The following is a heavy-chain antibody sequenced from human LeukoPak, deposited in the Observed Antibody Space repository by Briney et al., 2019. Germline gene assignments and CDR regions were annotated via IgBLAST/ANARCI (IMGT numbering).Heavy chain of an antibody. Sequence: GGSLRLSCAASGFTVSSNYMSWVRQAPGKGLEWVSVIYSGGSTYYADSVKGRFTISRDNAKNSLYLQMNSLRAEDTAVYYCARDGITGTPPVYRGQGTLVTVSS. CDR1: GFTVSSNY. CDR2: IYSGGST. CDR3: ARDGITGTPPVY. J-gene: IGHJ4*02. V-gene: IGHV3-53*01. D-gene: IGHD1-20*01.